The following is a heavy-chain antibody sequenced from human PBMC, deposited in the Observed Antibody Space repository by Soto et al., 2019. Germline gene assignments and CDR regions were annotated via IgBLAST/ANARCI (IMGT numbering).Heavy chain of an antibody. V-gene: IGHV1-18*01. CDR3: ARGARKYCDY. J-gene: IGHJ4*02. CDR2: ITPYNGDT. Sequence: QAQLVQSGAEVKKPGASVKVSCKASGYTFTDYGITWVRQAPGQGLEWMGWITPYNGDTNYARKFQGIITMTTDTSTDTAYMDLRSLISDDTAVYYCARGARKYCDYWGQGTLVTVSS. CDR1: GYTFTDYG.